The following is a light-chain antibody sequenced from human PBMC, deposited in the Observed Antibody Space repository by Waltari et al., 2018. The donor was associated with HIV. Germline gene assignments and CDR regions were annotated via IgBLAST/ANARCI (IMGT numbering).Light chain of an antibody. V-gene: IGKV3-20*01. CDR2: GAS. J-gene: IGKJ4*01. CDR1: QSVSSRD. CDR3: QQYGSSST. Sequence: EIVLTQSPGTLSLSPGERAPLSCRASQSVSSRDLAWYQQKPGQAPRLLIYGASSRATGIPDRFSGSGSGTDFTLTISRLEPEDFAVYYCQQYGSSSTFGGGTKVEIK.